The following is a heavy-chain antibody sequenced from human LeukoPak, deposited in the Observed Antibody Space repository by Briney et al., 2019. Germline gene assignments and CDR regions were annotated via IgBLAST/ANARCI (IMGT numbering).Heavy chain of an antibody. Sequence: ASVKVSCKASGYTFTSYGISWVRQAPGQGLEWMGWISAYNGNTNYAQKLQGRVTMTTDTSTSTAYMELRSLRSDDTGVYYCARARDVLRYFDWLAPSDYWGQGTLVTVSS. V-gene: IGHV1-18*01. J-gene: IGHJ4*02. CDR1: GYTFTSYG. CDR3: ARARDVLRYFDWLAPSDY. D-gene: IGHD3-9*01. CDR2: ISAYNGNT.